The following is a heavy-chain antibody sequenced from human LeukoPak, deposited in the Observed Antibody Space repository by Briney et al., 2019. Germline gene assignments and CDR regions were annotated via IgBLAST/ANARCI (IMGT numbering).Heavy chain of an antibody. D-gene: IGHD3-22*01. CDR1: GDSVSSNSAA. CDR3: ARETYYYDSSGYPGAFDY. V-gene: IGHV6-1*01. CDR2: TYYRSKWYN. Sequence: SQTLSLTCAISGDSVSSNSAAWNWIRQSPSRGLEWLGRTYYRSKWYNDYAVSVKSRITINPDTSKNQFSLQLNSVTPEDTAVYYCARETYYYDSSGYPGAFDYWGQGTLVTVSS. J-gene: IGHJ4*02.